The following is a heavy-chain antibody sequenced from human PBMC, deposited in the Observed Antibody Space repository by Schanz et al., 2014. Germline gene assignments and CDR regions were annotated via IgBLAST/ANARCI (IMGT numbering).Heavy chain of an antibody. Sequence: QVQLVQSAPEVKKPGASVKVSCKASGYSFTTYGLNWVRQAPGQGPEWMGWISAFDDKTDYAQNFQGRLIMTTDTATTTVYMERRGLRSDDTAVYYCARVRVSFGRGPLGVDWGQGTQVIVSS. J-gene: IGHJ4*02. D-gene: IGHD3-10*01. CDR1: GYSFTTYG. CDR2: ISAFDDKT. CDR3: ARVRVSFGRGPLGVD. V-gene: IGHV1-18*01.